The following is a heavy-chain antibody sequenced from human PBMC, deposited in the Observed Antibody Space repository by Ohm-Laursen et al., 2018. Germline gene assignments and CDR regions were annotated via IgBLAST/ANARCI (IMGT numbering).Heavy chain of an antibody. CDR2: IYYSGST. D-gene: IGHD5-12*01. CDR1: GGSISSYY. V-gene: IGHV4-59*01. CDR3: ARVGIVATGYYGMDV. Sequence: SQTLSLTCTVSGGSISSYYWSWIRQPPGKGLEWIGYIYYSGSTNYNPSLKSRVTISVDTSKNQFSLKLSSVTAADTAVYYCARVGIVATGYYGMDVWGQGTTVTVSS. J-gene: IGHJ6*02.